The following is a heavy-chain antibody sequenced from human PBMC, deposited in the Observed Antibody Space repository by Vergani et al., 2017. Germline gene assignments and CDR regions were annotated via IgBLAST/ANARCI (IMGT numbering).Heavy chain of an antibody. V-gene: IGHV3-21*01. CDR3: AVDGVNDYDSSGTKDY. J-gene: IGHJ4*02. Sequence: EVQLVESGGGLVKPGGSLRLPCAASGFTFSSYSMNWAGKPHGKGLERVSPISSSSSYIYYADSVKGRLTISRDNAKNSLYMQMNSLRAEDTAVYYCAVDGVNDYDSSGTKDYWGQGTLVTVSS. CDR2: ISSSSSYI. D-gene: IGHD3-22*01. CDR1: GFTFSSYS.